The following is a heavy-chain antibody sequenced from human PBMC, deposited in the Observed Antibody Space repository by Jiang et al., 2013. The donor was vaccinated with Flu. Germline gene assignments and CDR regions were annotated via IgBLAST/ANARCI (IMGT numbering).Heavy chain of an antibody. CDR1: GYTFSAYY. J-gene: IGHJ4*02. CDR2: ISYNGGAT. CDR3: ATSVTYYLDF. V-gene: IGHV1-2*02. D-gene: IGHD2-21*02. Sequence: SGAEVKKPGASVKVSCKASGYTFSAYYMHWVRQAPGQGLEWLDRSILQCGTGWISYNGGATNYPQKFQGRVTMTWDTSTSTAYMELTRLRSDDTAVYYCATSVTYYLDFWGQGTLVTVSS.